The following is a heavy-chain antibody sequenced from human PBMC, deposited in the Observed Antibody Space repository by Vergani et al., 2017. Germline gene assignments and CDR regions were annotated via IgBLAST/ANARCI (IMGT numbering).Heavy chain of an antibody. CDR2: IIPIFGTA. Sequence: QVQLVQSGAAVQKPGSSVKVSCKASGGTFSSYAISWVRQAPGQGLEWMGRIIPIFGTANYAQKFQGRVTITADESTSTAYMELSSLRSEDTAVYYCARDRGYCSGGSCYSGYYYYYGMDVWGQXP. V-gene: IGHV1-69*13. CDR3: ARDRGYCSGGSCYSGYYYYYGMDV. D-gene: IGHD2-15*01. CDR1: GGTFSSYA. J-gene: IGHJ6*02.